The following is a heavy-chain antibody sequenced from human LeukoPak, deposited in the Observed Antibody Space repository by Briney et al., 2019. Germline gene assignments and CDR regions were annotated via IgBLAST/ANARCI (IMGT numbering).Heavy chain of an antibody. CDR2: ISNSGAYV. Sequence: PGGSLRLSCAATFNSFGTYAMHWVRQAPGRGLEWVSLISNSGAYVDYADSVKGRFTISRDNSKNTLYLQMNSLRAEDTAVYYCAKGVLRTGGDYWGQGTLVTVSS. V-gene: IGHV3-23*01. J-gene: IGHJ4*02. D-gene: IGHD3-16*01. CDR3: AKGVLRTGGDY. CDR1: FNSFGTYA.